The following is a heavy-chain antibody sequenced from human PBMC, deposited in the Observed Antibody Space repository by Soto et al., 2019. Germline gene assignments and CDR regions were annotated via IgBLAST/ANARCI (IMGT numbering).Heavy chain of an antibody. V-gene: IGHV4-34*01. CDR1: GGSLSGYS. Sequence: QVQLQQWGAGLLKPSETLSLTCAVYGGSLSGYSWSWIRQPPGKGLEWIGEINHSGSTNYNPSLKTRVTISVDTSKNQFSLKLSSATAADTAVYYCARGRKGNSSSWYVDWGQGTLVAVSS. J-gene: IGHJ4*02. D-gene: IGHD6-13*01. CDR3: ARGRKGNSSSWYVD. CDR2: INHSGST.